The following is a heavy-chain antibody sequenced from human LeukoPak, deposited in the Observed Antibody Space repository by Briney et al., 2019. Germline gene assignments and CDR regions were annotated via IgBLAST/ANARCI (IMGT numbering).Heavy chain of an antibody. CDR3: ARDQRVTGRPDIDY. CDR1: GFTFRNHW. V-gene: IGHV3-74*03. J-gene: IGHJ4*02. CDR2: ISSDGSST. D-gene: IGHD6-6*01. Sequence: GGSLRLSCAASGFTFRNHWMHWVRQTQGKGLVWVSRISSDGSSTTYADSVKGRFTISRENAKNTVYLQMNNLRAEDTAMYYCARDQRVTGRPDIDYWGQGTLVIVSS.